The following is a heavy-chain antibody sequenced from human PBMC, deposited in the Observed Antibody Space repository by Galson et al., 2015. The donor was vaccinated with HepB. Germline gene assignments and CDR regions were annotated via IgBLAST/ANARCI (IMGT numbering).Heavy chain of an antibody. CDR3: ARDVDTAMGPLAGAFDI. CDR2: INPNSGGT. Sequence: SVKVSCKASGYAFTGYYMHWVRQAPGQGLEWMGWINPNSGGTNYAQKFQGRVTITADESTSTAYMELSSLRSEDTAVYYCARDVDTAMGPLAGAFDIWGQGTMVTVSS. V-gene: IGHV1-2*02. J-gene: IGHJ3*02. CDR1: GYAFTGYY. D-gene: IGHD5-18*01.